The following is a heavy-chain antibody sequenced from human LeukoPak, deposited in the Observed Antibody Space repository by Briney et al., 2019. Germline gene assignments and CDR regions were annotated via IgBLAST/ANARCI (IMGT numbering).Heavy chain of an antibody. D-gene: IGHD7-27*01. Sequence: GGSLRLSCAVSGLTFSSSWMDWVRQAPGKGLEWVASINPDGNKKYSADSVKGRFTISRDNAENSLYLQMNSLRAEDTAVYYCAKDGGLWVSAHWGDSWGRGTLVTVSS. CDR2: INPDGNKK. J-gene: IGHJ4*02. V-gene: IGHV3-7*03. CDR3: AKDGGLWVSAHWGDS. CDR1: GLTFSSSW.